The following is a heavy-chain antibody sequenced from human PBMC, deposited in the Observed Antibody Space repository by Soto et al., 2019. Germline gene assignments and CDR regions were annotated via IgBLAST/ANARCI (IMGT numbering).Heavy chain of an antibody. V-gene: IGHV1-46*01. J-gene: IGHJ6*02. CDR2: INPGGGST. Sequence: GASVKVSCKASGFTFTSYYMHWLRQAPPPGREWMGIINPGGGSTSYAQKFQGRVTMTRDTSTSTVYMELSSLRSEDTAVYYCARERLGRAVDYYYYGMDGWGQGTTVTVSS. CDR3: ARERLGRAVDYYYYGMDG. D-gene: IGHD7-27*01. CDR1: GFTFTSYY.